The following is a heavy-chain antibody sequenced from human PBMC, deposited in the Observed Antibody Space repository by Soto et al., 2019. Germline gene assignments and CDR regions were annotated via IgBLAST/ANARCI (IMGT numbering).Heavy chain of an antibody. CDR3: ARSDNYVPFDH. Sequence: QVQLQESGPGLVKPSQTLSLTCTVSGGSISSGDYYWSWIRQPPGKGLEWIGYIYYSGFTYYNPSLNRRLTMSVDTSKNQFSLKLSSVIAADTAVYYCARSDNYVPFDHWGQGPLVTVSS. J-gene: IGHJ4*02. D-gene: IGHD4-4*01. V-gene: IGHV4-30-4*01. CDR1: GGSISSGDYY. CDR2: IYYSGFT.